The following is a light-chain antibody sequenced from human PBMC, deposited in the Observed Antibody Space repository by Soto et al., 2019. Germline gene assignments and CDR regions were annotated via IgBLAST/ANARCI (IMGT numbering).Light chain of an antibody. CDR3: SSYTSSSNYV. J-gene: IGLJ1*01. CDR1: GSDVGGYNY. V-gene: IGLV2-14*01. Sequence: QSVLTHPASVSGSPGQSITISCTGTGSDVGGYNYVSWYQQHPGKAPKLMIYEVSNRPSGVSNRFSGSKSGNTASLTISGLQAEEEADYYCSSYTSSSNYVFGTGTKVTVL. CDR2: EVS.